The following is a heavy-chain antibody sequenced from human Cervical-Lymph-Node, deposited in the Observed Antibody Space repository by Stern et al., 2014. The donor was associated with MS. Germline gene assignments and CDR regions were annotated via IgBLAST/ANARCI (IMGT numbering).Heavy chain of an antibody. J-gene: IGHJ4*02. CDR2: IFSNDEK. D-gene: IGHD1-7*01. CDR1: GFSLSNARMG. V-gene: IGHV2-26*01. Sequence: SGPVLVKPTETLTLTCTVSGFSLSNARMGVSWIRQPPGKALEXLAPIFSNDEKSYSTSLKSRLTISKDTSKSQVVLTMTNMDPVDTATYYCARIITGTTNFDYWGQGTLVTVSS. CDR3: ARIITGTTNFDY.